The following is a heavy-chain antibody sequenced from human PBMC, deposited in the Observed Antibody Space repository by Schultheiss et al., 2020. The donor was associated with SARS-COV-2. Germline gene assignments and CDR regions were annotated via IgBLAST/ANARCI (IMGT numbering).Heavy chain of an antibody. Sequence: GESLKISCAASGFILNNFWMSWVRQPLGKGLEWVANIKQDGSEKTYVESVRGRFTISRDNAKNSLYLQMDSLRADDTAIYYCARDVSHYYDGSGYYYYFDSWGQGTPVTVSS. D-gene: IGHD3-22*01. CDR2: IKQDGSEK. V-gene: IGHV3-7*03. CDR1: GFILNNFW. CDR3: ARDVSHYYDGSGYYYYFDS. J-gene: IGHJ4*02.